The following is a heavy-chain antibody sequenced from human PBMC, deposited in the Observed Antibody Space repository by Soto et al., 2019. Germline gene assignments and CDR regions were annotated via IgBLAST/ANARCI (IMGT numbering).Heavy chain of an antibody. Sequence: EVQLVESGGGLVQPGRSLRLSCAASGFTFDDYAMHWVRQAPGKGPEWVSGISWNSGSIGYADSVKGRFTISRDNAKNSLYLQMNSLRAEDTALYYCAKDPSPTYYYYYMDVWGKGTTVTVSS. CDR3: AKDPSPTYYYYYMDV. V-gene: IGHV3-9*01. J-gene: IGHJ6*03. CDR1: GFTFDDYA. CDR2: ISWNSGSI.